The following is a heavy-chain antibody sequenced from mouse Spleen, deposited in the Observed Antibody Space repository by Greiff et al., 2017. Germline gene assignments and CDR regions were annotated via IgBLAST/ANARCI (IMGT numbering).Heavy chain of an antibody. Sequence: VQLQESGAELVRPGASVTLSCKASGYTFTDYEMHWVKQTPVHGLEWIGAIDPETGGTAYNQKFKGKAILTADKSSSTAYMELRSLTSEDSAVYYCTDWDFDYWGQGTTLTVSS. CDR2: IDPETGGT. V-gene: IGHV1-15*01. J-gene: IGHJ2*01. CDR3: TDWDFDY. CDR1: GYTFTDYE. D-gene: IGHD4-1*01.